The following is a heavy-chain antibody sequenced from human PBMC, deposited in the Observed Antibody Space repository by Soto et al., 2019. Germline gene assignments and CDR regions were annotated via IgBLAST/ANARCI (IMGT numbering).Heavy chain of an antibody. CDR2: ISSSGSTI. J-gene: IGHJ4*02. CDR3: AREADTAMAGAFDY. V-gene: IGHV3-48*03. D-gene: IGHD5-18*01. CDR1: GFTFSSYE. Sequence: LRLSCAASGFTFSSYEMNWVRQAPGKGLEWVSYISSSGSTIYYADSVKGRFTISRDNAKNSLYLQMNSLRAEDTAVYYCAREADTAMAGAFDYWGQETLVTVSS.